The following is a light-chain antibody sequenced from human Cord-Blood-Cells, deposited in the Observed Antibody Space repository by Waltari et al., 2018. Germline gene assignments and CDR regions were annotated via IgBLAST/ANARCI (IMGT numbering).Light chain of an antibody. J-gene: IGLJ3*02. CDR1: SSNIGSNT. V-gene: IGLV1-44*01. CDR2: SNN. CDR3: AAWDDSLNGRV. Sequence: QSVLTQPPSASGTPGQRVTISCSGSSSNIGSNTVNWYQQLPGTAPKLLIYSNNRRASGVPDRFSGSKSGTSASLAIRGLQSEDEADYYCAAWDDSLNGRVFGGGTKLTVL.